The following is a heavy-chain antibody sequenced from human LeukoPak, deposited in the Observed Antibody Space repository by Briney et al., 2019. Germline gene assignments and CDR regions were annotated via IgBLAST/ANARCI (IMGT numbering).Heavy chain of an antibody. Sequence: PSETLSLTCTVSGGSISTYYWSWIRQPPGKGLEWIGYIYYSGSTNYNPSLKSRVTISVDTSKNQFSLKLSTVTAADTAVYYCARRMDDAFDIWGQGTMATVSS. CDR2: IYYSGST. CDR3: ARRMDDAFDI. J-gene: IGHJ3*02. V-gene: IGHV4-59*01. D-gene: IGHD2-8*01. CDR1: GGSISTYY.